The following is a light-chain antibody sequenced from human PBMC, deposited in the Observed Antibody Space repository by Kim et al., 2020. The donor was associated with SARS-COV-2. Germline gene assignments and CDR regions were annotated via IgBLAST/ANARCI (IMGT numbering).Light chain of an antibody. CDR2: GAS. CDR1: QSVSNGY. CDR3: QQYHRSPWT. V-gene: IGKV3-20*01. Sequence: STGESATISCRASQSVSNGYLAWYRKKPGKAPRLLMYGASSRATGVPDRFSGSGSETEFTLTISRLEPDDYAVYYCQQYHRSPWTFGQGTKVDIK. J-gene: IGKJ1*01.